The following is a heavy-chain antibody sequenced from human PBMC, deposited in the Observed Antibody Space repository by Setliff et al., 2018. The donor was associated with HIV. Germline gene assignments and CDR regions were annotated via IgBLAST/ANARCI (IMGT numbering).Heavy chain of an antibody. V-gene: IGHV4-4*07. Sequence: ETLSLTCTVSGGSMSVYYWNWIRQPAGKGLEWIGRIFTSGTTNYNPSLKSRISMSLDMSKNQVSLNLRSVTAADTAVYYCAREGLRSSYYYFMDVWGKGTTVTVSS. D-gene: IGHD3-10*01. CDR1: GGSMSVYY. J-gene: IGHJ6*03. CDR3: AREGLRSSYYYFMDV. CDR2: IFTSGTT.